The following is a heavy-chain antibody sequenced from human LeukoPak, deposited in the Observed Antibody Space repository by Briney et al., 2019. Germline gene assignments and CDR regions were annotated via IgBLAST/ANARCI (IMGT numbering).Heavy chain of an antibody. CDR3: ARGRYYGSGGNYMDV. CDR2: IIPIFGTA. Sequence: SVKVSCKASGGTFSSYAISWVRQAPGQGVEWMGGIIPIFGTANYAQKFQGRGAITTDESTSTAYMELSSLRSEDTAVYYCARGRYYGSGGNYMDVGGKGTTVSVS. J-gene: IGHJ6*03. CDR1: GGTFSSYA. D-gene: IGHD3-10*01. V-gene: IGHV1-69*05.